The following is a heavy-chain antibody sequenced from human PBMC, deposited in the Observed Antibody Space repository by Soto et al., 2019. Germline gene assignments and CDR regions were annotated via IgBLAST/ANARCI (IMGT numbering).Heavy chain of an antibody. J-gene: IGHJ4*02. CDR1: GFTFSNAW. CDR3: TTPYGSGSYYDY. D-gene: IGHD3-10*01. V-gene: IGHV3-15*01. Sequence: EVQLVESEGGLVKPGGSLRLSCAASGFTFSNAWMSWVRQAPGKGLEWVGRIKSKTDGGTTDYAAPVKGRFTISRDDSKNTLYLQMNSLKTEDTAVYYCTTPYGSGSYYDYWGQGTLVTVSS. CDR2: IKSKTDGGTT.